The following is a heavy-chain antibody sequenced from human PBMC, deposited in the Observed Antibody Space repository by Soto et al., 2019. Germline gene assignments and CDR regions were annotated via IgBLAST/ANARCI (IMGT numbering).Heavy chain of an antibody. D-gene: IGHD3-10*01. J-gene: IGHJ6*02. Sequence: SQTVSRTGASCGGSVCSNRGAWNWIRQSPSRGLEWLGRTYYRSKWYNDYAVSVKSRITINPDTSKNQFSLQLNSVTPEDTAVYYCARAHYYGSGSYYYYGMDVWGQGTTVTVSS. V-gene: IGHV6-1*01. CDR3: ARAHYYGSGSYYYYGMDV. CDR2: TYYRSKWYN. CDR1: GGSVCSNRGA.